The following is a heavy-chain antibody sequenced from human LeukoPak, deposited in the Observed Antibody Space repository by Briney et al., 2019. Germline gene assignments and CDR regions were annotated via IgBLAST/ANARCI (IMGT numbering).Heavy chain of an antibody. CDR3: ARSRKYCSGGSCYLILDY. Sequence: SETLSLTCAVYGGSFSGYYWSWIRQPPGKGLEWIGEINHSGSTNYNPSLKSRVTISVDTSKNQFSLKLSSVTAADTAVYYCARSRKYCSGGSCYLILDYWGQGTLVTASS. D-gene: IGHD2-15*01. CDR2: INHSGST. J-gene: IGHJ4*02. V-gene: IGHV4-34*01. CDR1: GGSFSGYY.